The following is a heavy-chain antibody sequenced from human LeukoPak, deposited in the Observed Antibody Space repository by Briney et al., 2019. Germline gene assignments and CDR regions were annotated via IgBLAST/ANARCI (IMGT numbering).Heavy chain of an antibody. CDR1: GFTFSSYA. CDR3: AKDMVQLMYYFDY. V-gene: IGHV3-23*01. D-gene: IGHD5-18*01. J-gene: IGHJ4*02. CDR2: ISGSGGST. Sequence: GGPLRLSCAASGFTFSSYAMSWVRQAPGKGLEWVSAISGSGGSTYYADSVKGRFTISRDNSKNTLYLQMNSLRAEDTAVYYCAKDMVQLMYYFDYWGQGALVTVSS.